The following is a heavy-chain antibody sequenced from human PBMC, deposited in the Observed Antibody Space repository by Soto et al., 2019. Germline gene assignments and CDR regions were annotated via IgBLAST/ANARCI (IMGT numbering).Heavy chain of an antibody. CDR3: ARTASDIVVVVAAISRPYGMDV. V-gene: IGHV1-69*12. CDR1: GGTFSSYA. J-gene: IGHJ6*02. D-gene: IGHD2-15*01. Sequence: QVQLVQSGAEVKKPGSSVKVSCKASGGTFSSYAISWVRQAPGQGLEWMGGIIPIFGTANYAQKFQGRVTVTADESTSTAYMALSSLRSEDTAVYYCARTASDIVVVVAAISRPYGMDVWGQGTTVTVSS. CDR2: IIPIFGTA.